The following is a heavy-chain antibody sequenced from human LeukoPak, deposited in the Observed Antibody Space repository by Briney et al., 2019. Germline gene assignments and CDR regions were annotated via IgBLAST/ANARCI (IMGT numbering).Heavy chain of an antibody. CDR2: IIPIFGTA. V-gene: IGHV1-69*06. D-gene: IGHD5-18*01. CDR1: GDSFSSYA. Sequence: SVKVSCKATGDSFSSYAINWVRQAPGQGLEWLGRIIPIFGTANYPQKYQGRVTITADILSSKAYIEMTNLTSDDTAVYFCAKQGAARQDYYMDVWGNGTTVSVS. CDR3: AKQGAARQDYYMDV. J-gene: IGHJ6*03.